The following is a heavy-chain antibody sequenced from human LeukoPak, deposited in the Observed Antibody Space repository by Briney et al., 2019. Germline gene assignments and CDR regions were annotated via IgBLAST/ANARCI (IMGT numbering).Heavy chain of an antibody. J-gene: IGHJ1*01. D-gene: IGHD6-13*01. CDR3: ARYSSSWPEYFQH. CDR2: IRNDGNKK. CDR1: GFSFSTSG. V-gene: IGHV3-30*02. Sequence: PGGSLRLSCVASGFSFSTSGMHWVRQSPGKGLDWVAFIRNDGNKKNYAESVKGRFTISRDNAKNSLYLQMNSLRAEDTAVYYCARYSSSWPEYFQHWGQGTLVTVSS.